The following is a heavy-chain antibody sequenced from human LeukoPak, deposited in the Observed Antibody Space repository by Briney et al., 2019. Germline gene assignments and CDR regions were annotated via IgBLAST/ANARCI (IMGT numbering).Heavy chain of an antibody. CDR2: IIPILGIA. J-gene: IGHJ4*02. CDR3: ARDHGPDYYDSSGYYSPFDY. D-gene: IGHD3-22*01. V-gene: IGHV1-69*04. CDR1: GGTFSSYA. Sequence: SVKVSCKASGGTFSSYAISWVRQAAGQGLEWMGRIIPILGIANYALKFQGRVTITADKSTSTAYMELSSLRSEDTAVYYCARDHGPDYYDSSGYYSPFDYWGQGTLVTVSS.